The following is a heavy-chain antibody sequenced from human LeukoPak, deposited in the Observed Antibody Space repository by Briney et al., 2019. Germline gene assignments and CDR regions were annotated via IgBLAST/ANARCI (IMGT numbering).Heavy chain of an antibody. CDR1: GYTFTSYA. J-gene: IGHJ4*02. CDR3: ARNEDSSGQLD. Sequence: ASVRVSCKASGYTFTSYAMNWVRQAPGQGVEWMGWINTNTGNPTYAQGFTGRFVFSLDTSVSTAYLQISSLKAEDTAVYYCARNEDSSGQLDWGQGTLVTVSS. CDR2: INTNTGNP. D-gene: IGHD3-22*01. V-gene: IGHV7-4-1*02.